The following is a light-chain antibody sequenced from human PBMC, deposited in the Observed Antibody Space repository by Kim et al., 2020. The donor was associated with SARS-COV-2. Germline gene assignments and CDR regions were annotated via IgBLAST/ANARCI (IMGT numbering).Light chain of an antibody. CDR2: KDT. CDR3: QAWNSSTTV. CDR1: RIGDKY. Sequence: VVKGQTASSTCSGDRIGDKYACWYQQKPGPSPVIVIYKDTKWRYGIPERCSGSNSGNTATLTIGGTRDMDEDDYYVQAWNSSTTVFGTGTKVTVL. J-gene: IGLJ1*01. V-gene: IGLV3-1*01.